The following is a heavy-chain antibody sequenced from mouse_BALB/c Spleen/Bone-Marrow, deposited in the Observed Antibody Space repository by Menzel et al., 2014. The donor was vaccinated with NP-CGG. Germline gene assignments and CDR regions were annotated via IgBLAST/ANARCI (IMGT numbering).Heavy chain of an antibody. CDR1: GFTFSTYG. CDR3: TRQGNWDHYAMDN. CDR2: ISSGGGYT. Sequence: EVMLVESGGDLVKPGGSLKLSCAASGFTFSTYGMSWVRQTPDKRLEWVATISSGGGYTYYPDSVKGRFTISRENAKNTLYPQMSSLKSEDTAMYYCTRQGNWDHYAMDNWGQGTSVTVSS. V-gene: IGHV5-6*01. J-gene: IGHJ4*01. D-gene: IGHD4-1*01.